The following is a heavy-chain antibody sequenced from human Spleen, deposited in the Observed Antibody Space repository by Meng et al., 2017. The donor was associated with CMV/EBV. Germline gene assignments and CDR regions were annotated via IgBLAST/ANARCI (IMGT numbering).Heavy chain of an antibody. V-gene: IGHV3-48*03. CDR2: ISSSGSLT. CDR3: ARGRSYYYDSSVSTLDV. D-gene: IGHD3-22*01. CDR1: EFSFSDYE. J-gene: IGHJ6*02. Sequence: GESLKISCAASEFSFSDYEMHWVRQAPGKGLEWVSSISSSGSLTWYADSVKARFITSRDDAKKSLSLQMDTLSAEDTALYFCARGRSYYYDSSVSTLDVWGQGTTVTVSS.